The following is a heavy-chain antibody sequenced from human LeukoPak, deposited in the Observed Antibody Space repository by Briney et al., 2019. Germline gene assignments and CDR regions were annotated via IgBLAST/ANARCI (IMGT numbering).Heavy chain of an antibody. D-gene: IGHD5-18*01. V-gene: IGHV3-7*01. Sequence: GGSLRLSCAASGFTFSSLWMSWVRQAPGKGLEWVANIKEDGSDKNYVDSVKGRFTISRDNAKNSLYLQMNSLRAEDTAVYYCARDAGYGYDRFDYWGQGTQVTVSS. J-gene: IGHJ4*02. CDR2: IKEDGSDK. CDR3: ARDAGYGYDRFDY. CDR1: GFTFSSLW.